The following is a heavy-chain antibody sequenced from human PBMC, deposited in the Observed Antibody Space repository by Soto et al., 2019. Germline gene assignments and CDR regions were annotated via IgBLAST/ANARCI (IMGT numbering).Heavy chain of an antibody. CDR2: TYYRSKWYN. CDR3: ARAWGFSSGWYGSFSY. V-gene: IGHV6-1*01. Sequence: SQTLSLTCAISGDSVSSNRAAWNWIRQSPSRGLEWLGRTYYRSKWYNDYAVSVKSRITINPDTSKNQFSLQLNSVTPEDTAVYYCARAWGFSSGWYGSFSYWGQGTLVTVSS. D-gene: IGHD6-19*01. CDR1: GDSVSSNRAA. J-gene: IGHJ4*02.